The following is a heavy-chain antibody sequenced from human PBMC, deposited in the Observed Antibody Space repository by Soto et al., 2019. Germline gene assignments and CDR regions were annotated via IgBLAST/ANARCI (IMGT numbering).Heavy chain of an antibody. V-gene: IGHV1-2*04. D-gene: IGHD2-8*01. Sequence: ASVKVSCKASGYSFTDYHIHWVRQAPGQGLAWLGRINPKSGGTSTAQKFQGWVTMTTDTSNSTASMELTRLTSDDTAIYYCARGDSTDCSNGVCSFFYNHDMDVWGQGTTVTVSS. J-gene: IGHJ6*02. CDR1: GYSFTDYH. CDR3: ARGDSTDCSNGVCSFFYNHDMDV. CDR2: INPKSGGT.